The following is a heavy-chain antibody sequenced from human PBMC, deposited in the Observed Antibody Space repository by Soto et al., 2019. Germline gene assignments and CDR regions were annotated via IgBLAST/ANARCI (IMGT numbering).Heavy chain of an antibody. J-gene: IGHJ4*02. Sequence: GGSLRLSCAASGFSFSSYWMSWVRQAPGKGLEWMTKIKQDGSDKYYVDSVKGRFTISRDNSKNTLYLQMNSLRAEDTAVYYCAKSPDYWGQGTLVTVSS. CDR2: IKQDGSDK. CDR3: AKSPDY. CDR1: GFSFSSYW. V-gene: IGHV3-7*05.